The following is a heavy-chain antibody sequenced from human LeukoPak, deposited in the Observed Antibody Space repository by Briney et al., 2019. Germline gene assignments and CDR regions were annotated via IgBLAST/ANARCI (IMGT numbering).Heavy chain of an antibody. Sequence: SETLPLTCTVSGGSISSSSYYWGWIRQPPGKGLEWIGSIYYSGSTYYNPSLKSRVTISVDTSKNQFSLKLSSVTAADTAVYFCARGERSYYDYWGQGTLVTVSS. CDR1: GGSISSSSYY. CDR3: ARGERSYYDY. D-gene: IGHD1-26*01. J-gene: IGHJ4*02. CDR2: IYYSGST. V-gene: IGHV4-39*07.